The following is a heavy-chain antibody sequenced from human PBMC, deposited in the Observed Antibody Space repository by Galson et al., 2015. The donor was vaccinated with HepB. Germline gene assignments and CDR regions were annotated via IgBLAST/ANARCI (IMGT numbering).Heavy chain of an antibody. D-gene: IGHD1-7*01. CDR1: GFTFSSYG. J-gene: IGHJ6*02. CDR3: ARDGTTRGGMDV. Sequence: LRLSCAASGFTFSSYGMHWVRQAPGKGLEWVAVISYDGSNKYYADSVKGRFTISRDNSKNTLYLQMNSLRAEDTAVYYCARDGTTRGGMDVWGQGTTVTVSS. V-gene: IGHV3-30*03. CDR2: ISYDGSNK.